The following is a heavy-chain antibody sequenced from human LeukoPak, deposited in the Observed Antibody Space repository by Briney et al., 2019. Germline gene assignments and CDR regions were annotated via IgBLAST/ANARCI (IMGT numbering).Heavy chain of an antibody. Sequence: SEALSLTCTVYGGSISSGDYYWSWIRQAPGKGLEWIGYIYYSGRTYYNPSLKSRLTISVNTSKNQFSLKLSSVTAADTAVYYCARVVPAAIGSFDIWGQGTMVTVSS. CDR1: GGSISSGDYY. V-gene: IGHV4-30-4*08. J-gene: IGHJ3*02. CDR3: ARVVPAAIGSFDI. D-gene: IGHD2-2*02. CDR2: IYYSGRT.